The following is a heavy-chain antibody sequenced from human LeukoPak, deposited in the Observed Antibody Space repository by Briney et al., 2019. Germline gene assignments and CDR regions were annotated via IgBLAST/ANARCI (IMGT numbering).Heavy chain of an antibody. CDR3: ARNGGNSDFDY. Sequence: SETMSLTCAVSGGSISSSSGNCWTWVRQPPGKGLEWIGEIYHSGSTNYNPSLKSRVTMLLDKSKNQFSLKLSSVTAADTAVYYCARNGGNSDFDYWGQGTLVTVSS. D-gene: IGHD4-23*01. CDR1: GGSISSSSGNC. CDR2: IYHSGST. J-gene: IGHJ4*02. V-gene: IGHV4-4*02.